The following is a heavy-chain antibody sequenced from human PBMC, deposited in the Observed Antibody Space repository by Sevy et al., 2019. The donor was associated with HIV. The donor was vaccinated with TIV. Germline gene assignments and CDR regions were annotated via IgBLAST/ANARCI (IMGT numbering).Heavy chain of an antibody. D-gene: IGHD6-19*01. CDR1: GFTFSSYA. V-gene: IGHV3-23*01. CDR2: ISGSGGST. J-gene: IGHJ4*02. CDR3: AKDGTRIAVAYYFDY. Sequence: GGSLRLSCAASGFTFSSYAMSWVRQAPGKGLEWVSAISGSGGSTYYADPVKGRFTISRDNSKNTLYLQMNSPRAEDTAVYYCAKDGTRIAVAYYFDYWGQGTLVTVSS.